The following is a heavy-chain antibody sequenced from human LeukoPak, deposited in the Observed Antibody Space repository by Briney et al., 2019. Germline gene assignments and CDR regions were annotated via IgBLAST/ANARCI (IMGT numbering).Heavy chain of an antibody. CDR1: GFTFSSYA. Sequence: GGSLRLSCAASGFTFSSYAMSWVRQAPGKGLEGVSAISGSGGSTYYADSVKGRFTIYRDSAKNTLYVQMNSLRAEDTAVYYCAQDFWSGYWYNWFDPWGQGTLVTVSS. V-gene: IGHV3-23*01. D-gene: IGHD3-3*01. CDR2: ISGSGGST. J-gene: IGHJ5*02. CDR3: AQDFWSGYWYNWFDP.